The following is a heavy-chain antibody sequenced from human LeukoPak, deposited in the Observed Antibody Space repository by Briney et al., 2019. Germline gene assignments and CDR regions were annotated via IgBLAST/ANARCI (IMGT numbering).Heavy chain of an antibody. D-gene: IGHD1-26*01. Sequence: RGESLKISCKGSGYSFTSYWIGWVRQMPGKGLEWMGIIYPGDSDTRYSPSFQGQVTISADKSISTAYLQWSSLKASDTAMYYCARQTDVVGAPYYYYGMDVWGQGTTVTVSS. CDR1: GYSFTSYW. CDR3: ARQTDVVGAPYYYYGMDV. V-gene: IGHV5-51*01. J-gene: IGHJ6*02. CDR2: IYPGDSDT.